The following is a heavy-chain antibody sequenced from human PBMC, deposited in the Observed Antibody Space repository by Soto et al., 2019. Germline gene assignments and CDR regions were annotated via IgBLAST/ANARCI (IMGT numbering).Heavy chain of an antibody. D-gene: IGHD2-2*01. CDR2: TYYRSKWYN. J-gene: IGHJ4*02. Sequence: SQTLSLTCAISGDSVSSNSAAWNWIRQSPSRGLEWLGRTYYRSKWYNDYAVSGKSRITINPETSKNQFSLQLNSGTPEDTAVYYCARGSGGRYCSSTSCYLLDYWGQGTLVTVSS. V-gene: IGHV6-1*01. CDR1: GDSVSSNSAA. CDR3: ARGSGGRYCSSTSCYLLDY.